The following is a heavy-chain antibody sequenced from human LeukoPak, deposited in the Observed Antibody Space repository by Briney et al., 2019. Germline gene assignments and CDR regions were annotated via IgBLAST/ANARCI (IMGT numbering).Heavy chain of an antibody. D-gene: IGHD2-15*01. CDR3: ARRKVAAPVDS. J-gene: IGHJ4*02. Sequence: SETLSLTCTVSGDSISSYYWGWIRQPPGQGLEWIGSIYYSGSTYYNPSLKSPVTISVDTSKNQFSLKLSSVTAADTAVYYCARRKVAAPVDSWGQGTLVTVSS. CDR2: IYYSGST. V-gene: IGHV4-39*01. CDR1: GDSISSYY.